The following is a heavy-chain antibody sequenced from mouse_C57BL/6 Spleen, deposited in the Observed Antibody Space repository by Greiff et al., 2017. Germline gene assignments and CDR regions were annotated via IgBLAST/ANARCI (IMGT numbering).Heavy chain of an antibody. CDR2: ISYSGST. Sequence: EVHLVESGPGMVKPSQSLSLTCTVTGYSITSGYDWHWIRHFPGNKLEWMGYISYSGSTNYNPSLKSRISITHDTSKNHFFLKLNSVTTEDTATYYCAKRSLTGYFDYWGQGTTLTVSS. CDR1: GYSITSGYD. J-gene: IGHJ2*01. CDR3: AKRSLTGYFDY. D-gene: IGHD4-1*01. V-gene: IGHV3-1*01.